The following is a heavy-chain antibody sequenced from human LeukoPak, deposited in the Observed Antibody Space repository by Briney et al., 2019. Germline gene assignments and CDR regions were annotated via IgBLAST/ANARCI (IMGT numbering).Heavy chain of an antibody. J-gene: IGHJ4*02. V-gene: IGHV4-34*01. CDR3: ARRLDSLTTSVDY. D-gene: IGHD1-1*01. CDR1: GGSISSYY. Sequence: SETLSLTCNVSGGSISSYYWNWIRQPPGKGLEWIGEINHSGGTNYNPSLKSRVTISVDTSKNQFSLKLSSVTAADTAVYYCARRLDSLTTSVDYWGQGTLVTVSS. CDR2: INHSGGT.